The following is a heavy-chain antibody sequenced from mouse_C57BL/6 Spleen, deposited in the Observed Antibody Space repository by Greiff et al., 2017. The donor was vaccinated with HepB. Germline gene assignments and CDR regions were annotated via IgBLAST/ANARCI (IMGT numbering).Heavy chain of an antibody. CDR2: ISSGSSTI. Sequence: EVKLMESGGGLVKPGGSLKLSCAASGFTFSDYGMHWVRQAPEKGLEWVAYISSGSSTIYYADTVKGRFTISRDNAKNTLFLQMTSLRSEDTAMYYCARASTTALDYWGQGTTLTVSS. CDR3: ARASTTALDY. J-gene: IGHJ2*01. D-gene: IGHD1-2*01. V-gene: IGHV5-17*01. CDR1: GFTFSDYG.